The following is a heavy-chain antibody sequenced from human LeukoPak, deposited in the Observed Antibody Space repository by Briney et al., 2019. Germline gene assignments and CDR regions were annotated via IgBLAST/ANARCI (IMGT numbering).Heavy chain of an antibody. CDR2: FSSSSTYI. Sequence: PGGSLRLSCAASGFTFSSYTMNWVRQAPGKGLEWVSSFSSSSTYINYADSVKGRFTISRDNAKNSLYLQMNSLRAEDTAVYYCARHTRWFGESQFDYWGQGTLVTVSS. D-gene: IGHD3-10*01. CDR3: ARHTRWFGESQFDY. CDR1: GFTFSSYT. V-gene: IGHV3-21*01. J-gene: IGHJ4*02.